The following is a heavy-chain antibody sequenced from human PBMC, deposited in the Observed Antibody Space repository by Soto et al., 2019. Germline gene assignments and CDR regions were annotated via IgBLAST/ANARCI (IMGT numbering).Heavy chain of an antibody. CDR1: GFTFSSYG. D-gene: IGHD1-26*01. J-gene: IGHJ4*02. Sequence: QVQLVESGGGVVQPGRSLRLSCAASGFTFSSYGMHWVRQAPGKGLEWVAVISYDGSNKYYADSVKGRFTISRDNSKNTLYLQMNSLGAEDTAVYYCAKDHDGAGWEPKYYFDYWGQGTLVTVSS. CDR3: AKDHDGAGWEPKYYFDY. V-gene: IGHV3-30*18. CDR2: ISYDGSNK.